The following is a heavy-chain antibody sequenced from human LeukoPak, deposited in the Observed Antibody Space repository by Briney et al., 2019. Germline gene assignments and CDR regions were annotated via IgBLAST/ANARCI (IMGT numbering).Heavy chain of an antibody. J-gene: IGHJ3*02. Sequence: PSETLSLTCAVYGGSFSSYYWGWIRQPPGKGLEWIGSIYYSGSTYYNPSLKSRVTISVDTSKNQFSLKLSSVTAADTAVYYCARQPRGYGILTGYYDAFDIWGQGTMVTVSS. D-gene: IGHD3-9*01. CDR2: IYYSGST. CDR1: GGSFSSYY. CDR3: ARQPRGYGILTGYYDAFDI. V-gene: IGHV4-39*01.